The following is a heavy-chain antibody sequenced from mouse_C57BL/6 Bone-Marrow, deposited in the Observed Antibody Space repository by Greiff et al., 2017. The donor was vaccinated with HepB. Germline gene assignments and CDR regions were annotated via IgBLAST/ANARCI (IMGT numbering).Heavy chain of an antibody. CDR3: SRRYGYDRDAMDY. CDR1: GFTFSDYG. CDR2: ISSGSSTI. V-gene: IGHV5-17*01. J-gene: IGHJ4*01. Sequence: EVQLVESGGGLVKPGGSLKLSCAASGFTFSDYGMHWVRQAPEKGLEWVAYISSGSSTIYYADTVKGRFTISRDNAKNTLFLQMTSLRSEDTAMYYCSRRYGYDRDAMDYWGQGTSVTVSS. D-gene: IGHD2-2*01.